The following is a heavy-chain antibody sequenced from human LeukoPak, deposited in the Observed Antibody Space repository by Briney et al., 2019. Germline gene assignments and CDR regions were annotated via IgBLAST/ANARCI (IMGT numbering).Heavy chain of an antibody. CDR1: GGSISSYY. CDR3: AREDYYDSSGYYTDAFYI. V-gene: IGHV4-59*01. J-gene: IGHJ3*02. CDR2: IYYSGST. D-gene: IGHD3-22*01. Sequence: PSETLSLTCTVSGGSISSYYWSWVRQPTGKGLEWIGYIYYSGSTNYNPSLKSRVTISVDTSKKQFSLKLSSVTAADTAVYYCAREDYYDSSGYYTDAFYIWGQGTMVTVSS.